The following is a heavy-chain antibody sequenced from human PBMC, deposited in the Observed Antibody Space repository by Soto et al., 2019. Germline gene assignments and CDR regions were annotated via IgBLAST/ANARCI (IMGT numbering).Heavy chain of an antibody. J-gene: IGHJ5*02. CDR1: S. V-gene: IGHV3-21*01. Sequence: SRNCVSQVPGKGLEWVSSISSSSSYIYYADSVKGRFTISRDNAKNSLYLQMNSLRAEDTAVYYCARAYYYDSSGSNHWGQGTPVTVSS. CDR3: ARAYYYDSSGSNH. CDR2: ISSSSSYI. D-gene: IGHD3-22*01.